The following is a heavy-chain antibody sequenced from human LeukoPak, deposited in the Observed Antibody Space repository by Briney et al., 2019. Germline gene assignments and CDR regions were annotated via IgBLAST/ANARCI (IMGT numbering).Heavy chain of an antibody. J-gene: IGHJ3*02. V-gene: IGHV3-30-3*01. D-gene: IGHD4-17*01. CDR1: GFTFSSYA. CDR2: ISYDGSNK. Sequence: PGGSLRLSCAASGFTFSSYAMHWVRQAPGKGLEWVAVISYDGSNKYYADSVKGRFTISRDNSKNTLYLQMNSLRAEDTAVYYCAKAPPTTLKAFDIWGQGTMVTVSS. CDR3: AKAPPTTLKAFDI.